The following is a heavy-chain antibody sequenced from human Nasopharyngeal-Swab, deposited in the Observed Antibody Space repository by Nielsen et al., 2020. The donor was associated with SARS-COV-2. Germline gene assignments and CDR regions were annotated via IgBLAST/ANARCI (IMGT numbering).Heavy chain of an antibody. D-gene: IGHD3-9*01. CDR3: ARGPPRGYDILTGSYYYYYGMDV. Sequence: SSVKVSCKASGGTFSSYAISWVRQAPGQGLEWMGGIIPIFGTANYAQKFQGRVTITADESTSTAYMELSSLRSEDTAVYYCARGPPRGYDILTGSYYYYYGMDVWGQGTTVTVSS. CDR1: GGTFSSYA. V-gene: IGHV1-69*13. J-gene: IGHJ6*02. CDR2: IIPIFGTA.